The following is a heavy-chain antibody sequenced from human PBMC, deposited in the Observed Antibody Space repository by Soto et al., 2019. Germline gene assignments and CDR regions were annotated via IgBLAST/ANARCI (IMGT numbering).Heavy chain of an antibody. CDR1: GYTFTSYG. CDR3: AGGQRKYYDFWSGRIDYYYCYGMDV. Sequence: ASVKVSCKASGYTFTSYGISWVRQAPGQGLEWMGWISAYNGNTNYAQKLQGRVTMTTDTSTSTAYMELRSLRSDGKGVYYCAGGQRKYYDFWSGRIDYYYCYGMDVWGQGTTVTVSS. D-gene: IGHD3-3*01. CDR2: ISAYNGNT. V-gene: IGHV1-18*01. J-gene: IGHJ6*02.